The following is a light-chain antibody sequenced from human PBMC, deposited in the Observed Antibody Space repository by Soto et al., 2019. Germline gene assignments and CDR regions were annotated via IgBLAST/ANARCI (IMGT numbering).Light chain of an antibody. CDR1: SSDIGGYHY. Sequence: QSALTQPASVSGSPGQSITISCTGSSSDIGGYHYVSWYQQHPGKAPKLMIYEVSSWPSGVSNRFSASKSGNTASLTISGLQAEDEANYYCSSYTSSSTYVIFGGGTKVTVL. V-gene: IGLV2-14*01. CDR2: EVS. J-gene: IGLJ2*01. CDR3: SSYTSSSTYVI.